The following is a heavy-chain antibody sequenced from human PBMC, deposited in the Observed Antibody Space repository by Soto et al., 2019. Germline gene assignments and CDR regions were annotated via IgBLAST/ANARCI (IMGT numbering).Heavy chain of an antibody. J-gene: IGHJ4*02. Sequence: GASVKVSCKASGYTFTSYGISWVRQAPGQGLEWMGWISAYNGNTNYAQKLQGRVTMTTDTSTSTAYMELRSLRSDDTAVYYCARDSQYWSAADFDYWGQGTLVTVSS. CDR2: ISAYNGNT. CDR1: GYTFTSYG. CDR3: ARDSQYWSAADFDY. V-gene: IGHV1-18*01. D-gene: IGHD6-13*01.